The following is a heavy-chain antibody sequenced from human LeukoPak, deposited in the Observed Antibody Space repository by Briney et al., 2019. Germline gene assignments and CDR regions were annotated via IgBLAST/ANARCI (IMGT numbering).Heavy chain of an antibody. CDR2: VSGSAFST. V-gene: IGHV3-23*01. D-gene: IGHD5-12*01. CDR3: AKDTGSGYDYFSYYFDY. J-gene: IGHJ4*01. CDR1: GFTFSSYW. Sequence: GGSLRLSCAASGFTFSSYWMHWVRQAPGKGLEWVSTVSGSAFSTYYADSVKGRFTISRDNSKDTLYLQMNSLRAEDTAVYYCAKDTGSGYDYFSYYFDYWGHGTLVTVSS.